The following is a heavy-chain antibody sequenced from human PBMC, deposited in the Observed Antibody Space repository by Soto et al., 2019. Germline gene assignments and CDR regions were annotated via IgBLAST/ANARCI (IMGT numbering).Heavy chain of an antibody. CDR1: GFTFDDYA. D-gene: IGHD5-18*01. J-gene: IGHJ4*02. CDR3: VRSKGGYSYGAPFAY. V-gene: IGHV3-9*01. CDR2: ISWNSGNI. Sequence: EVQLEESGGAFVQPGRSLRLSCAASGFTFDDYAMHWVRQVLGKGLEWVSSISWNSGNIGYADSVKGRFTTSRDNAKNSLYLQMNRLRPEDTALYYCVRSKGGYSYGAPFAYWGQGTRVTVSS.